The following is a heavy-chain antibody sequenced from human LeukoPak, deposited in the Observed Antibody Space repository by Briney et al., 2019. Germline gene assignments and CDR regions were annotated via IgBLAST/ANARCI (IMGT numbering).Heavy chain of an antibody. J-gene: IGHJ4*02. V-gene: IGHV3-7*01. CDR2: MKEDGSQI. CDR1: GFTFSNYW. Sequence: GGSLRLSCAGTGFTFSNYWMNWVRQAPGKGLEWVANMKEDGSQICYVDSMKGRFTISRDNAKNSVYLQMNSLRAEDTAVYYCAGSSGWLFDYWGQGTLVAVSS. CDR3: AGSSGWLFDY. D-gene: IGHD6-19*01.